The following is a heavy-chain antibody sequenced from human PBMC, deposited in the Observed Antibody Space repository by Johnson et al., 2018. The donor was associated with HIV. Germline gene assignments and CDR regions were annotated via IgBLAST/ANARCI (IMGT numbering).Heavy chain of an antibody. CDR2: IGTAGDT. V-gene: IGHV3-13*01. CDR1: GFTFSSYW. Sequence: EQLVESGGGLVQPGGSLRLSCAASGFTFSSYWMHWVRQAPGKGLVWVSAIGTAGDTYYPGSVKGRFTISREHAKNSLYLQMNSLRAGDTAVYYCARARDSWSSSWLSRDNAFDIWGQGTMVTVSS. CDR3: ARARDSWSSSWLSRDNAFDI. D-gene: IGHD6-13*01. J-gene: IGHJ3*02.